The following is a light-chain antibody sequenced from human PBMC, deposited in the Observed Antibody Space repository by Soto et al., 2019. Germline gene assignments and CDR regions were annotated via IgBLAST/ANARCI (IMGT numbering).Light chain of an antibody. Sequence: QSVLTQPPSVSEAPRQRVTISCAGSSANIGHNAVSWYQQLPGKAPKLLIYHDDLLPSGAPDRCSGSKSGTSASLAISGLQSEDEADYYCAAWDDSLNGWEFGGGTKLTVL. V-gene: IGLV1-36*01. CDR2: HDD. CDR1: SANIGHNA. CDR3: AAWDDSLNGWE. J-gene: IGLJ3*02.